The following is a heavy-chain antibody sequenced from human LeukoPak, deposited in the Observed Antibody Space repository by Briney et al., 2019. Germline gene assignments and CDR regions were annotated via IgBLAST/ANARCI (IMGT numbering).Heavy chain of an antibody. V-gene: IGHV4-34*01. CDR1: GGSFSGYY. CDR2: INHSGST. CDR3: ASLSRGSGGY. D-gene: IGHD6-19*01. J-gene: IGHJ4*02. Sequence: PSETLSLTCAVYGGSFSGYYWSWIRQPPGKGLEWIGEINHSGSTNYNPSLKSRVTISVDTSKNQFSLKLSSVTAADTAVYYCASLSRGSGGYWGQGTLVTVSS.